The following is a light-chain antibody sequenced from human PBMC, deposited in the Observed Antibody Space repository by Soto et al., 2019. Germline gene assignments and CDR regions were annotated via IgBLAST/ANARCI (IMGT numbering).Light chain of an antibody. V-gene: IGKV3-20*01. CDR2: GAS. CDR3: QQYGSSPPEPAYT. J-gene: IGKJ2*01. CDR1: QSVSSSY. Sequence: EIVLTQSPGTLSLSPGERATLSCRASQSVSSSYLAWYQQKPGQAPRLLIYGASSRATGIPDRFSGSGSGTDFTRTISRLEPEDFAVYYCQQYGSSPPEPAYTFGQGTKLEIK.